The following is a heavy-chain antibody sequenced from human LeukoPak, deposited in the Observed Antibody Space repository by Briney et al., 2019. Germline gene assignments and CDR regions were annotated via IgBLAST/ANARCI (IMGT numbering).Heavy chain of an antibody. CDR2: INHSGGT. CDR3: ARGRIFGYNKVGRGNNWFDP. Sequence: SETLSLTCAVYGGSFRDYYWSWIRQAPGKGLEFIGEINHSGGTKYNPSLKSRLTISEDTSKNQFSLKLTSVTAADTAVYYCARGRIFGYNKVGRGNNWFDPWGQGTLVTVS. CDR1: GGSFRDYY. D-gene: IGHD5-24*01. V-gene: IGHV4-34*01. J-gene: IGHJ5*02.